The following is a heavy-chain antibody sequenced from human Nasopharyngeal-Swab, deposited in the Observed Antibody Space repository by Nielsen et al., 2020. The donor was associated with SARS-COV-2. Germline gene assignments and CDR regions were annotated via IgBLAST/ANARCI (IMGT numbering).Heavy chain of an antibody. CDR1: GFTFDDYA. V-gene: IGHV3-9*01. CDR3: ATIPYSSSSVYYGMDV. CDR2: IRWISGSI. J-gene: IGHJ6*02. Sequence: GGSLRLSCAASGFTFDDYAMHWVRQAPGKGLEWVSGIRWISGSIGYADSVKGRFTISRDNAKNSMYLQMNSLRAEDTALYYCATIPYSSSSVYYGMDVWGQGTTVTVSS. D-gene: IGHD6-6*01.